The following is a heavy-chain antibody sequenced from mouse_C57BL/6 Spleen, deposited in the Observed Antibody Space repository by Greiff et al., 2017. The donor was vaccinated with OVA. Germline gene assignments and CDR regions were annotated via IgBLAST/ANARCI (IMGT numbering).Heavy chain of an antibody. J-gene: IGHJ2*01. CDR1: GFTFSSYT. CDR3: ARMDYGSRGDYFDY. V-gene: IGHV5-9*01. CDR2: ISGGGGNT. Sequence: EVKLMESGGGLVKPGGSLKLSCAASGFTFSSYTMSWVRQTPEKRLEWVATISGGGGNTYYPDSVKGRFTISRDNAKNTLYLQMSSLRSEDTALYYCARMDYGSRGDYFDYWGQGTTLTVSS. D-gene: IGHD1-1*01.